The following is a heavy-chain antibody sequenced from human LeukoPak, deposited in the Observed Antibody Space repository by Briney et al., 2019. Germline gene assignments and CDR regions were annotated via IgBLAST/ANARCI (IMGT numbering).Heavy chain of an antibody. D-gene: IGHD6-19*01. CDR1: GFTFSSYW. Sequence: GGSLRLSCAASGFTFSSYWMHWVRQAPGKGLVWVSRINSDGSSTSYADSVKGRFTISRDNSKNTLYLQMSSLRAEDTAVYYCVKDTAVAGLCWGQGTLVTVSS. CDR2: INSDGSST. V-gene: IGHV3-74*01. CDR3: VKDTAVAGLC. J-gene: IGHJ4*02.